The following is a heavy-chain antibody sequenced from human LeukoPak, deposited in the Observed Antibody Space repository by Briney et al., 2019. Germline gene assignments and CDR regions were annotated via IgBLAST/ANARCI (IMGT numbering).Heavy chain of an antibody. D-gene: IGHD3-3*01. J-gene: IGHJ4*02. CDR3: ARGPGSGYPYYFDY. Sequence: SETLSLTCTVSGDSISSYYWSWIRQPAGKGLEWIGRIYTSGSTNYNPSLKSRVTMSVDTSKNQFSLKLSSVTAADTAVYYCARGPGSGYPYYFDYWGQGTLVTVSS. CDR1: GDSISSYY. CDR2: IYTSGST. V-gene: IGHV4-4*07.